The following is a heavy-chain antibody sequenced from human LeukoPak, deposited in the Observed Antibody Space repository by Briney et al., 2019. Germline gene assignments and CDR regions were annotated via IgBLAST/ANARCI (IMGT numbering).Heavy chain of an antibody. Sequence: PSETLSLTCTISGASIDSYYWSWIRQPPGKGLEWIGYIYYSGTTNYNPSLKRRVTISVDTSKNQFSLKLSSVTAADTAVYYCARGTGSGWYDYWGQGTLVTVSS. J-gene: IGHJ4*02. CDR2: IYYSGTT. D-gene: IGHD6-19*01. V-gene: IGHV4-59*01. CDR1: GASIDSYY. CDR3: ARGTGSGWYDY.